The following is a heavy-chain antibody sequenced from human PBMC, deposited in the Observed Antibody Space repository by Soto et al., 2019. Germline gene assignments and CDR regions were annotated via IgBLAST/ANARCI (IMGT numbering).Heavy chain of an antibody. Sequence: QVQVVESGGGVVQPGRSLRLSCAVSGFTFSNYGMHWVRQAPGKGLEWVALISYDVNNKYYADSVKGRFTISRDNSKNTLFLQMNGLRAEDTAVCYCSKGGSKAGMDVWGQGTTVTVSS. J-gene: IGHJ6*02. CDR1: GFTFSNYG. D-gene: IGHD1-26*01. CDR2: ISYDVNNK. V-gene: IGHV3-30*18. CDR3: SKGGSKAGMDV.